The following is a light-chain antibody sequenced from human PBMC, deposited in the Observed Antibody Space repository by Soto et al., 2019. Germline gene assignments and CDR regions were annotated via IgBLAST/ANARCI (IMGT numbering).Light chain of an antibody. V-gene: IGKV3-20*01. Sequence: EIVLTQSPATLSLXPGEGATLSCRASQSINSFLAWYQQRRGQAPRLIIHGASNRATGIPDRFSGSGSGTDFTLTISRLEPEDFAVYYCQQYGGSPRTFGQGTKVDIK. CDR1: QSINSF. CDR2: GAS. J-gene: IGKJ1*01. CDR3: QQYGGSPRT.